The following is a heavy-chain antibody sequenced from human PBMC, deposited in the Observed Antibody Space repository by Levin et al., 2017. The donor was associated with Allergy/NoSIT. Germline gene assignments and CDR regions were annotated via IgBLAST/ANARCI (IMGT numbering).Heavy chain of an antibody. CDR3: ARDRVFDSSGYYRDITGMDV. J-gene: IGHJ6*02. D-gene: IGHD3-22*01. CDR1: GGTFSSYA. Sequence: ASVKVSCKASGGTFSSYAISWVRQAPGQGLEWMGGIIPIFGTANYAQKFQGRVTITADKSTSTAYMELSSLRSEDTAVYYCARDRVFDSSGYYRDITGMDVWGQGTTVTVSS. V-gene: IGHV1-69*06. CDR2: IIPIFGTA.